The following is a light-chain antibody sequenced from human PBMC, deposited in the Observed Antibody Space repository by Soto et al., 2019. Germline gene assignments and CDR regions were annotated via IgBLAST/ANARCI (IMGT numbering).Light chain of an antibody. V-gene: IGKV2-30*01. J-gene: IGKJ1*01. CDR1: QGLVYSDGNTF. CDR2: QVS. Sequence: DVVMPQSPLSLSVTLGQPASISCRSSQGLVYSDGNTFLNWFHQRPGQSPRRLIYQVSNQESGVPDRFSGSGSGTDYTLTISGVEAEDVGIYYCVQGTHWPWTFGQGTKVEIK. CDR3: VQGTHWPWT.